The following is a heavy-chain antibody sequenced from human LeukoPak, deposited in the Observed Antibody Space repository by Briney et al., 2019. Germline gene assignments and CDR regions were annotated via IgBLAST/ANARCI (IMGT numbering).Heavy chain of an antibody. V-gene: IGHV1-24*01. CDR2: FDPEDGET. CDR1: GYTLTELS. Sequence: ASVKVSCKVSGYTLTELSMHWVRQAPGKGLEWMGGFDPEDGETIYAQKFQGRVTMTEDTSTDTAYMELSSLRSEDTAVYYCARGGEDYGGNLVDPWGQGTLVTVSS. CDR3: ARGGEDYGGNLVDP. D-gene: IGHD4-23*01. J-gene: IGHJ5*02.